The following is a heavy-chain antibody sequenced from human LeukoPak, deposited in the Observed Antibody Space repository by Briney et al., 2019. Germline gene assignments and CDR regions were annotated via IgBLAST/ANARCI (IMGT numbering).Heavy chain of an antibody. CDR2: MHHSGST. CDR1: GGSSRSYD. Sequence: SATLAHTLSGAGGSSRSYDWSGVRQAPAQRQEWIGCMHHSGSTKHNPYLKSRVTISVDTSKSQFSLKLSSVTAADTAVYYCARSIALEGPTHNWFGPWGQGTLVTVSS. J-gene: IGHJ5*02. D-gene: IGHD6-6*01. CDR3: ARSIALEGPTHNWFGP. V-gene: IGHV4-59*08.